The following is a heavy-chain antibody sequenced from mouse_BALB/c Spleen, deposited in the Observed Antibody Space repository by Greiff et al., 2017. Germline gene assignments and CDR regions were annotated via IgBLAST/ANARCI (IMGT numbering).Heavy chain of an antibody. J-gene: IGHJ3*01. CDR3: ARSGTGTFAY. V-gene: IGHV14-1*02. CDR2: IDPANGNS. CDR1: GFNIKDYY. Sequence: EVQLQQSGAELVRPGALVKLSCKASGFNIKDYYMHWVKQRPEQGLEWIGWIDPANGNSIYDPKFQGKASITADTSSNTAYLQLSSLTSEDTAVYYCARSGTGTFAYWGQGTLVTVSA. D-gene: IGHD4-1*01.